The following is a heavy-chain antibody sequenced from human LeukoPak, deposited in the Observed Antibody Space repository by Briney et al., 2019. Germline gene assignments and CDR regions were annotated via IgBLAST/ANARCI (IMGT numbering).Heavy chain of an antibody. CDR2: TNNNGGST. Sequence: GGSLRLSCSASGFTFSRYVMYWVRRAPGKGLECVSTTNNNGGSTYNADSVKGRFPISRDNTKNTLYLQMNSVRVEDTAVYYCVKSGSDSWFAYFYSWGQGTLVTVSS. V-gene: IGHV3-64D*06. D-gene: IGHD6-13*01. CDR1: GFTFSRYV. CDR3: VKSGSDSWFAYFYS. J-gene: IGHJ4*02.